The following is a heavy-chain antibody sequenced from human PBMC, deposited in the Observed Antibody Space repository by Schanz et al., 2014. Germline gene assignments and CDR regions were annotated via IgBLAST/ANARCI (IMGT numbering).Heavy chain of an antibody. CDR1: GFSFGTYA. V-gene: IGHV3-23*01. CDR3: ARVKYCTITRCYRTETEGIYYMDV. J-gene: IGHJ6*03. D-gene: IGHD2-2*01. CDR2: ISSGGGST. Sequence: EVHLLESGGGLVQPGGSLRLSCAASGFSFGTYAMSWVRQAPGKGLEWVSSISSGGGSTYYADSVKGRFTISRDNSKNTLYLQMKSLRAEDTAVYYCARVKYCTITRCYRTETEGIYYMDVWGQGTTVTVSS.